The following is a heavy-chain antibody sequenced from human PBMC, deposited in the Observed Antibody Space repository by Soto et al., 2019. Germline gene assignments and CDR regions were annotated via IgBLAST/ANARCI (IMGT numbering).Heavy chain of an antibody. J-gene: IGHJ3*02. D-gene: IGHD3-10*01. Sequence: VGSLRLSCAASGFTFSSYAMSWVRQAPGKGLEWVSAISGSGGSTYYADSVKGRFTISRDNSKNTLYLQMNSLRAEDTAVYYCAKDKPYYGSGSYNAFDIWGQGTMVTLSS. V-gene: IGHV3-23*01. CDR1: GFTFSSYA. CDR2: ISGSGGST. CDR3: AKDKPYYGSGSYNAFDI.